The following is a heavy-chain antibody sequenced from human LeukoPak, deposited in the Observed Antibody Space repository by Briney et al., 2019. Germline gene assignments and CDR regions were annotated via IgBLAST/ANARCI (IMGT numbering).Heavy chain of an antibody. J-gene: IGHJ4*02. CDR1: GFTFSSYG. CDR3: AKDRGRELDY. D-gene: IGHD2-21*01. CDR2: IRYDGSNK. V-gene: IGHV3-30*02. Sequence: GSLRLSCAASGFTFSSYGMLWVRQAPGKGLEWVAFIRYDGSNKYYADSVKGRFTISRDNSKNTLYLQMNSLRAEDTAVYYCAKDRGRELDYWGQGTLVTVSS.